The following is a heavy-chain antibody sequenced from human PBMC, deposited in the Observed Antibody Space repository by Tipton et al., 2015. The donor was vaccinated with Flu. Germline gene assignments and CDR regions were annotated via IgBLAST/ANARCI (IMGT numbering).Heavy chain of an antibody. CDR3: ARDEGGYFDY. CDR2: VYSSESA. J-gene: IGHJ4*02. D-gene: IGHD2-15*01. V-gene: IGHV4-61*02. CDR1: GDSISSGNYY. Sequence: TLSLTCTVSGDSISSGNYYWSWIRRPAGKGLEWIGRVYSSESASYNPSLKSRVTMSVDTSKNQFSLKLTSVTAADTAVYYCARDEGGYFDYWGQGTLVTVSS.